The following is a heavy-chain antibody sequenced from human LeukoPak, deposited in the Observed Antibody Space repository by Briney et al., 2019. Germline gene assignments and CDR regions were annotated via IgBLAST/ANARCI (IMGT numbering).Heavy chain of an antibody. CDR2: FSSRKNIV. CDR1: GFTFSSCA. CDR3: VRDQQWESPHYFDF. Sequence: SGGSLRLSCAASGFTFSSCAMSWVRRAPGKGLEWISYFSSRKNIVNYADSVKGRFTISRDKAKTSLYLQMNSLRAEDTAVYYRVRDQQWESPHYFDFWGQGTPVTVSS. J-gene: IGHJ4*02. V-gene: IGHV3-48*01. D-gene: IGHD1-26*01.